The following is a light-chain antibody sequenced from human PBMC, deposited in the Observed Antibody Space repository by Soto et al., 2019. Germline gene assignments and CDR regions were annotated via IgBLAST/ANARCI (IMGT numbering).Light chain of an antibody. CDR3: QQSNDWWT. CDR2: GAS. V-gene: IGKV3-15*01. CDR1: QSVSNN. J-gene: IGKJ1*01. Sequence: EIVMTQAPGTLSVSPGERATLSCRASQSVSNNLAWYQQKPGQAPRLLIYGASTRATGIPARFSGSGSGTEFTLTISSLQSEDFAVYYCQQSNDWWTFGQGTKVDIK.